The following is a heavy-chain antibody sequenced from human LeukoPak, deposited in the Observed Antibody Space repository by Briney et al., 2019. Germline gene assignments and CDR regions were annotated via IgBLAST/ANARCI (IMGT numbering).Heavy chain of an antibody. Sequence: GTLRLSCIASGFRFSHHGMNWVRQAPGKGLEWVSGIRTDGVTKYYAGSVKGRFIISRDNSKNTVYLQMNSLSAEDAAVYYCVKDDGWVQYANWGQGTLVTVSS. CDR2: IRTDGVTK. D-gene: IGHD5-24*01. J-gene: IGHJ1*01. CDR3: VKDDGWVQYAN. CDR1: GFRFSHHG. V-gene: IGHV3-23*01.